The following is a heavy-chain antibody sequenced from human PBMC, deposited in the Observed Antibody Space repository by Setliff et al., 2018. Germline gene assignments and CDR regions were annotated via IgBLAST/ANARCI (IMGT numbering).Heavy chain of an antibody. Sequence: SETLSLTCTVSGGSISSYYWSWIRQPPGKRLEWLGYIYYSGSTNYNPSLESRVTISVDTSKNQFSLRLNSATAADTAVYYCARLRGAFDYWGQGTLVTVSS. CDR3: ARLRGAFDY. CDR1: GGSISSYY. CDR2: IYYSGST. D-gene: IGHD3-16*01. V-gene: IGHV4-59*01. J-gene: IGHJ4*02.